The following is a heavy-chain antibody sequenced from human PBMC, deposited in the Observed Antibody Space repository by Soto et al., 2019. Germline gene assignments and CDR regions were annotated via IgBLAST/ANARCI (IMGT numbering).Heavy chain of an antibody. CDR1: GFTFSSYA. J-gene: IGHJ5*02. CDR2: ISYDGSNK. V-gene: IGHV3-30-3*01. D-gene: IGHD6-19*01. Sequence: GGSLRLSCAASGFTFSSYAMHWVRQAPGKGLEWVAVISYDGSNKYYADSVKGRFTISRDNSKNTLYLQMNSLRAEDTAVYYWARSDEVAGPEPHWFDPWGQGTLVTVSS. CDR3: ARSDEVAGPEPHWFDP.